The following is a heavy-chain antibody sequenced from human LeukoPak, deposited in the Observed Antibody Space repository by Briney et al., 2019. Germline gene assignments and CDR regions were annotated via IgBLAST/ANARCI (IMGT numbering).Heavy chain of an antibody. CDR3: ARHYGPHAFDI. CDR2: IYYSGTT. V-gene: IGHV4-30-4*01. J-gene: IGHJ3*02. Sequence: PSQTLSLTCTVSGGSISSGDYYWSWIRQPPGKGLEWIGYIYYSGTTYYNPSLKSRVTMSVDTSKNHFSLRLSSVTAADTAVYYCARHYGPHAFDIWGQGTTVTVSS. D-gene: IGHD3-10*01. CDR1: GGSISSGDYY.